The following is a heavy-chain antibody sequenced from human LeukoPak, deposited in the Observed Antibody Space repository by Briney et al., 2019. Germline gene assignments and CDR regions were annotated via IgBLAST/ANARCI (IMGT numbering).Heavy chain of an antibody. V-gene: IGHV1-46*01. Sequence: GASVKVSCKASGYTFTSYYMHWVRQAPGQGLEWMGIINPSDGSTSYAQKFQGRVTMTRDMSTSTVYMELSSLRSEDTAVYYCARDSASTTVVTLGFDYWGQGTLVTVSS. D-gene: IGHD4-23*01. CDR2: INPSDGST. CDR3: ARDSASTTVVTLGFDY. J-gene: IGHJ4*02. CDR1: GYTFTSYY.